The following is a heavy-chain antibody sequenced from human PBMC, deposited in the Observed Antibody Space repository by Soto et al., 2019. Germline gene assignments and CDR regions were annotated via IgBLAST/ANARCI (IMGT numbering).Heavy chain of an antibody. CDR1: GFTFSSYW. D-gene: IGHD4-17*01. CDR3: ARDNGDGDYVFFDY. Sequence: EVQLVESGGGLVQPVGSLRLSCAASGFTFSSYWMSWVRQAPVKGLEWVANIKQDGSEKYYVDSVKGRFTISRDNAKNSLYLQMNSLRAEDTAVYYCARDNGDGDYVFFDYWGQGTLVTVSS. J-gene: IGHJ4*02. V-gene: IGHV3-7*01. CDR2: IKQDGSEK.